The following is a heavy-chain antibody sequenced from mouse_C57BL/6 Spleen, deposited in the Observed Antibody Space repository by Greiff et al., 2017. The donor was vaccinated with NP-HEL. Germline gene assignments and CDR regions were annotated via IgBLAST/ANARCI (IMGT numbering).Heavy chain of an antibody. V-gene: IGHV5-17*01. J-gene: IGHJ2*01. CDR3: ARGYGSSHYFDY. CDR1: GFTFSDYG. CDR2: ISSGSSTI. Sequence: EVKLMESGGGLVKPGGSLKLSCAASGFTFSDYGMHWVRQAPEKGLEWVAYISSGSSTIYYADTVTGRFTISRDNAKNTLFLQMTSLRSEDTAMYYCARGYGSSHYFDYWGQGTTLTVSS. D-gene: IGHD1-1*01.